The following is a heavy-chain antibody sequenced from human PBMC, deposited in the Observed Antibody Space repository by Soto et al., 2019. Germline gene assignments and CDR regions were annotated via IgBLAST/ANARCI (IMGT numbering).Heavy chain of an antibody. J-gene: IGHJ4*01. CDR2: ISWDSDII. Sequence: EVQLVESGGALVQPGRSLRLSCAASGFTFDDYAMHWVRQAPGKGLEWVSGISWDSDIIAYAESVKGRFSISRDNAKNSLVLQMSSLRPEDTAFYYCTRSDGDFRLFDYWGQGTLVTVSS. CDR3: TRSDGDFRLFDY. V-gene: IGHV3-9*01. CDR1: GFTFDDYA. D-gene: IGHD4-17*01.